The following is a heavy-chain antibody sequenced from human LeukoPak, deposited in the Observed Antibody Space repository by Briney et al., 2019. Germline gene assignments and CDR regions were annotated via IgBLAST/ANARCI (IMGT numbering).Heavy chain of an antibody. CDR1: GFTFSSYG. V-gene: IGHV3-23*01. J-gene: IGHJ4*02. CDR3: AKDRVYYDSSGYLDY. D-gene: IGHD3-22*01. Sequence: GGSLRLSCAASGFTFSSYGMSWVRQAPGKGLEWVSAISGSGGSTYYAGSVKGRFTISRDNSKNTLYLQMNSLRAEDTAVYYCAKDRVYYDSSGYLDYWGQGTLVTGSS. CDR2: ISGSGGST.